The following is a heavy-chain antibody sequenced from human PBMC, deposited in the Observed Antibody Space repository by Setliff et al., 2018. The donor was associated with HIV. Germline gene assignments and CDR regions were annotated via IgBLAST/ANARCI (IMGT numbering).Heavy chain of an antibody. D-gene: IGHD5-12*01. Sequence: ASVKVSCKASGHTFSNSDIHWVRRATGQGLEWMGWMNPNTGVAGYALKFQGRVTITRDTSASTAYMELSSLRSEDTAVYYCAREFGAGIRQIVAGEFYYMDVWGKGTTVTVSS. J-gene: IGHJ6*03. CDR2: MNPNTGVA. V-gene: IGHV1-8*01. CDR3: AREFGAGIRQIVAGEFYYMDV. CDR1: GHTFSNSD.